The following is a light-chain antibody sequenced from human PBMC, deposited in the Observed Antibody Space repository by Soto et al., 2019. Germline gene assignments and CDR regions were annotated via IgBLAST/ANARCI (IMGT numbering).Light chain of an antibody. Sequence: EIVLTQSPATLSLSPGERVTLSCRASQSVSTYLAWYQQKPGQAPWLLISHSSNRAPGIPARFSGSGSGTDFTLAMCILLPEDFGVYDCQHHSLWLLFTFGLGNTVDVK. CDR2: HSS. J-gene: IGKJ3*01. CDR1: QSVSTY. V-gene: IGKV3-11*01. CDR3: QHHSLWLLFT.